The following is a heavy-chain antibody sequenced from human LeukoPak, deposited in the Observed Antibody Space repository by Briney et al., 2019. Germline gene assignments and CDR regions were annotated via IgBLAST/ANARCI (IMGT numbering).Heavy chain of an antibody. J-gene: IGHJ6*02. CDR2: ISGSGGST. V-gene: IGHV3-23*01. CDR3: AGTVAGLGNYYYGMDV. CDR1: GFTFSSYS. Sequence: PGGSLRLSCAASGFTFSSYSMNWVRQAPGKGLEWVSAISGSGGSTYYADSVKGRFTISRDNSKNTLYLQMNSLRAEDTAVYYCAGTVAGLGNYYYGMDVWGQGTTVTVSS. D-gene: IGHD6-19*01.